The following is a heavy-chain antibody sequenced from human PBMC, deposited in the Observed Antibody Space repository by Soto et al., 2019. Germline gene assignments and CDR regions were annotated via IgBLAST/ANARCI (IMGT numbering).Heavy chain of an antibody. Sequence: SQTLSLTCDISGDSVSSSSAAWNWIRQSPSRGLEWLGRTYYRSKWIHEYTVSMESRITINTDTSKNHFSLHIYSATSEDTAVYYCAGVVWFRGMDVWGQGTPVTVSS. J-gene: IGHJ6*02. CDR1: GDSVSSSSAA. D-gene: IGHD3-16*01. V-gene: IGHV6-1*01. CDR2: TYYRSKWIH. CDR3: AGVVWFRGMDV.